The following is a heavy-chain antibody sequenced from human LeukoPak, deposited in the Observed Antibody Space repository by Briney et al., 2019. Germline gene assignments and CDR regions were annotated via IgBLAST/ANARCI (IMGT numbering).Heavy chain of an antibody. CDR2: INLSGGST. CDR1: GYTFTSYH. D-gene: IGHD3-10*01. J-gene: IGHJ6*02. CDR3: ARDRAPLWFGAESATAYYYGMDV. Sequence: ASVKVSCKASGYTFTSYHMHWVRQAPGQGLEWMGKINLSGGSTTYAQKFQGRVTMTRDTSTSTVYMELSSLRSEDTAVYYCARDRAPLWFGAESATAYYYGMDVWGQGTTVTVSS. V-gene: IGHV1-46*01.